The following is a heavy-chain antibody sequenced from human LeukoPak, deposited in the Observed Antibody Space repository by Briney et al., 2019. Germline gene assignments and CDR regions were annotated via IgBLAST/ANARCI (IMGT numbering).Heavy chain of an antibody. J-gene: IGHJ4*02. CDR1: GFTFRSYW. CDR2: INSDGSST. V-gene: IGHV3-74*01. D-gene: IGHD1-26*01. Sequence: GGSLRLSCEVSGFTFRSYWMHWVRQAPGKGLVWVSRINSDGSSTSYADSVKGRFTISRDNARNTLYLQMNSLRAEDTAVYYCARGWEVPFDYWGQGTLVTVSS. CDR3: ARGWEVPFDY.